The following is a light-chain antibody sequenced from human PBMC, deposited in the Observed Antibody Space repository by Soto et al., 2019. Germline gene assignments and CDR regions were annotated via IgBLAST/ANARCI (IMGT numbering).Light chain of an antibody. CDR2: EVT. J-gene: IGLJ1*01. Sequence: QSVLTQPASVSGSPGQSITISCTGSSSDVGAYHFVSWYQHHPGKAPKLILYEVTARPSGVSSRFSGSKSGNTASLTISGLQADYEANYYCSSYTSSNTPYVFGTGTKVTVL. V-gene: IGLV2-14*01. CDR1: SSDVGAYHF. CDR3: SSYTSSNTPYV.